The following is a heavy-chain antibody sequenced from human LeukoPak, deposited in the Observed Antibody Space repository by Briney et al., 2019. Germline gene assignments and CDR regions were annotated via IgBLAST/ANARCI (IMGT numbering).Heavy chain of an antibody. D-gene: IGHD2-2*01. Sequence: SETLSLTCTVSGGSISSYYWSWIRQPPGKELEWIGYIYYSGSTKYNPSLKSRVTLSVDTSKNQFSLKLSSVTAADTAVYYCARNTRRIVVVPAAFDYWGQGTLVTVSS. V-gene: IGHV4-59*12. J-gene: IGHJ4*02. CDR1: GGSISSYY. CDR2: IYYSGST. CDR3: ARNTRRIVVVPAAFDY.